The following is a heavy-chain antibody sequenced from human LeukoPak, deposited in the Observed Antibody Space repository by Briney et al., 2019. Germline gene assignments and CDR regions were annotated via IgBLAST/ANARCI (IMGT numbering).Heavy chain of an antibody. Sequence: GGSLRLSCAASGFSVSSNYVRWVRQAPGKGLEWVSVIYSGGTTYYADSIKGRFTISRDNSKNTLCLQMNSLRAEDTAVYYCAGRYDSSGYPLHWGQGTLVTVSS. CDR2: IYSGGTT. CDR3: AGRYDSSGYPLH. J-gene: IGHJ4*02. D-gene: IGHD3-22*01. V-gene: IGHV3-53*01. CDR1: GFSVSSNY.